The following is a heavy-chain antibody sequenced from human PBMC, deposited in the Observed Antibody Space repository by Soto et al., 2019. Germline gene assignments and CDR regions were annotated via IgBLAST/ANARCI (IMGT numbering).Heavy chain of an antibody. CDR2: INAGNGYT. CDR1: GYTSTNYT. Sequence: QVHLVQSGSEVKKPGASVKVSCKASGYTSTNYTMHWVRQAPGQRLEWMGWINAGNGYTRYSQKLQDRVTITRDTSASIAYMVLSTLRSEDTAMYYCARDQIPVAGTSNWFDPWGQGTLVTVSS. V-gene: IGHV1-3*01. D-gene: IGHD6-13*01. CDR3: ARDQIPVAGTSNWFDP. J-gene: IGHJ5*02.